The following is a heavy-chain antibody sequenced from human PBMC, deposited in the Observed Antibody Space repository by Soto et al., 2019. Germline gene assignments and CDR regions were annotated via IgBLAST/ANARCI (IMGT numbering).Heavy chain of an antibody. CDR3: ARVLWFGELSGGTDV. V-gene: IGHV1-18*01. Sequence: VSVKVSCKASGYTFTSYGISWVPQAPVQGLEWMGWISAYNGNTNYAQKLQGRVTMTTDTSTSTAYMELRSLRSDDTAVYYCARVLWFGELSGGTDVWGQGTTVKVSS. D-gene: IGHD3-10*01. CDR2: ISAYNGNT. J-gene: IGHJ6*02. CDR1: GYTFTSYG.